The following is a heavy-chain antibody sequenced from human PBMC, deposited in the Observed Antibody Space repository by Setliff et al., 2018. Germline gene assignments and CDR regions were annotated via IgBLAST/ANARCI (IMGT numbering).Heavy chain of an antibody. CDR1: GASISSGTYY. J-gene: IGHJ4*02. D-gene: IGHD1-26*01. Sequence: PSETLSLTCTVSGASISSGTYYWAWIRQPPGKGLEWIGRIHYRGTTYSNASLASRLTISVDKSRNQFSLRLTSVTAADTAIYYCTRAYSGSHDYWGQGTLVTVSS. CDR3: TRAYSGSHDY. CDR2: IHYRGTT. V-gene: IGHV4-39*07.